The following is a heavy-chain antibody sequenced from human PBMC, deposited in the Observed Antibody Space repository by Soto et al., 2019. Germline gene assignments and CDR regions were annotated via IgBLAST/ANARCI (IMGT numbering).Heavy chain of an antibody. CDR3: AKVVVQATQPRYYFYGMDV. J-gene: IGHJ6*02. Sequence: EVQLVESGGGLVQPGRSLRLSCAASGFNFAEYAMHWVRQIPGKGLEWVSGISWDGGRIGYADSVKGRFTISRYNAKKSVFLQMNSLRPEDTALYYCAKVVVQATQPRYYFYGMDVWGQGTTVTVSS. CDR1: GFNFAEYA. V-gene: IGHV3-9*01. D-gene: IGHD2-15*01. CDR2: ISWDGGRI.